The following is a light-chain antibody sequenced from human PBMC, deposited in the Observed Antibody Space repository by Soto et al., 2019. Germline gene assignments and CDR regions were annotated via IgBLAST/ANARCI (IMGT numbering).Light chain of an antibody. CDR1: QIVLYSSNNKNY. CDR2: WAS. CDR3: QQYYSTPQT. V-gene: IGKV4-1*01. Sequence: MNHSPDSLSVSLGERATINCKSSQIVLYSSNNKNYLAWYQQKPGQPPKLLIYWASTRESGVPDRFSGSGSGTDFTLTISSLQAEDVAVYYCQQYYSTPQTFGQGTKVDIK. J-gene: IGKJ1*01.